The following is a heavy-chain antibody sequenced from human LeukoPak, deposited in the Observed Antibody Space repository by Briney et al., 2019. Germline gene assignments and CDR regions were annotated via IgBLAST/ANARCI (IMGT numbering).Heavy chain of an antibody. CDR1: GFTVSSNT. CDR3: ARDRSECSGGSCYSGGFDY. CDR2: IYIGGST. Sequence: TGGSLRLSCAASGFTVSSNTMSWVRQAPGKGLEWVSVIYIGGSTYYADSVKGRFTISRDNSKNTLYLQMNSLRAEDTAVYYCARDRSECSGGSCYSGGFDYWGQGTLVTVSS. D-gene: IGHD2-15*01. V-gene: IGHV3-53*01. J-gene: IGHJ4*02.